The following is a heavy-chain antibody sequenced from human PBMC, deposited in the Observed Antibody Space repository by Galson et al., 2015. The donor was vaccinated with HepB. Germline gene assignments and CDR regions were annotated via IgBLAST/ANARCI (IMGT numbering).Heavy chain of an antibody. CDR1: GFTFGNHA. CDR2: ISKSGGTT. J-gene: IGHJ3*02. V-gene: IGHV3-23*01. Sequence: SLRLSCAASGFTFGNHAMSWVRQAPGKGLEWVSGISKSGGTTYYADSVKGRFTISRDNSKNALYLQMNGLRAEDTAVYHCAKRDSYSGTYYAFDIWGQGTMVAVSS. CDR3: AKRDSYSGTYYAFDI. D-gene: IGHD1-26*01.